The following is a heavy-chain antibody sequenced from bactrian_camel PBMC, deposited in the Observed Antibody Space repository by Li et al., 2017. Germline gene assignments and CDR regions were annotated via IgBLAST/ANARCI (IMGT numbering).Heavy chain of an antibody. J-gene: IGHJ4*01. CDR2: IFTYGGST. D-gene: IGHD6*01. CDR3: AAGSDGSWAWAGGYKY. Sequence: HVQLVESGGGSAQTGGTLRLSCAASGYTYDNFCLGWWRQTPGKEREGVAAIFTYGGSTYYIDSVKGRFTISLDNAKSTLYLQMNNLQPEDTAMYYCAAGSDGSWAWAGGYKYWGQGTQVTVS. V-gene: IGHV3S1*01. CDR1: GYTYDNFC.